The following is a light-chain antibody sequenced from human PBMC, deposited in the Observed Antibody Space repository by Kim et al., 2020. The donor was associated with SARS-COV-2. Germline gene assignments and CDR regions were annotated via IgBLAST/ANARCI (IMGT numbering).Light chain of an antibody. Sequence: DIQMTQSPSSLSASVGDRVTITCRASQGISSCLNWYQQKPGKAPQPLIYTASSLQSGVPSRFSGSASGTDFTLTINSLQPEDSATYHCQLSYSTPHTLGQGTKLE. J-gene: IGKJ2*01. CDR3: QLSYSTPHT. CDR2: TAS. CDR1: QGISSC. V-gene: IGKV1-39*01.